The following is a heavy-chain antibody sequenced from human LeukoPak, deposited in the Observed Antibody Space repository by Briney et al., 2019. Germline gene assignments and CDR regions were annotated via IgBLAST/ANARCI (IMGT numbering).Heavy chain of an antibody. CDR2: IYSGGST. D-gene: IGHD3-10*01. J-gene: IGHJ4*02. V-gene: IGHV3-53*01. Sequence: GGSLRLSCAASGFTVSSNYMSWVRQAPGKGLEWVSVIYSGGSTYYADSVKGRFTISRDNSKNTLYLQMNSLRAEDTAVYYCARDKWGSGSSSFDYWGQGTLVTVSS. CDR1: GFTVSSNY. CDR3: ARDKWGSGSSSFDY.